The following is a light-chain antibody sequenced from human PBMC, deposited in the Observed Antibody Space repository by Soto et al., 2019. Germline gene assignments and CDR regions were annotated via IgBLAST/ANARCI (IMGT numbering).Light chain of an antibody. CDR2: GVS. CDR1: QSVSSIY. CDR3: QQAYNLPFT. J-gene: IGKJ5*01. V-gene: IGKV3D-7*01. Sequence: IVLTQSPGTLALYPGERATPSCRASQSVSSIYFAWYQQKRGQAPRLLIYGVSSRATGIPDRFSGSGYGTDFALTISSLQAEDFAVYYCQQAYNLPFTFGQGTRLEI.